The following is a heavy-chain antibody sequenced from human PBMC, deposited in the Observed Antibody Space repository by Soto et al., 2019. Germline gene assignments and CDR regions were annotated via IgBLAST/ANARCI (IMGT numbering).Heavy chain of an antibody. D-gene: IGHD2-2*01. J-gene: IGHJ5*02. CDR2: INHSGST. Sequence: PSETLSLTCAVYGGSFSGYYWSWIRQPPGKGLEWIGEINHSGSTNYNPSLKSRVTISVDTSKNQSSLKLSSVTAADTAVYYCARAGEKCSSTSCYAGNWFDPWGQGTLVTVSS. CDR1: GGSFSGYY. V-gene: IGHV4-34*01. CDR3: ARAGEKCSSTSCYAGNWFDP.